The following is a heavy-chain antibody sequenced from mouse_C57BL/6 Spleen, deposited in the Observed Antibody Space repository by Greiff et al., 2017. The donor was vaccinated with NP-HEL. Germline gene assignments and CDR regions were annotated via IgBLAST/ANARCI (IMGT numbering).Heavy chain of an antibody. V-gene: IGHV1-22*01. J-gene: IGHJ3*01. CDR1: GYTFTDYN. CDR2: INPNNGGT. D-gene: IGHD2-3*01. CDR3: AREGPGWLSWFAY. Sequence: VQLKQSGPELVKPGASVKMSCKASGYTFTDYNMHWVKQSHGKSLEWIGYINPNNGGTSYNQKFKGKATLTVNKSSSTAYMELRSLTSEDSAVYYCAREGPGWLSWFAYWGQGTLVTVSA.